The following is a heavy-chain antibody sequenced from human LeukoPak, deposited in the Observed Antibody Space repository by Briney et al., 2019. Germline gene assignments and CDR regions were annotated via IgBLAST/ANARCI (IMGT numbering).Heavy chain of an antibody. V-gene: IGHV3-9*01. J-gene: IGHJ4*02. D-gene: IGHD3-22*01. CDR1: GFTFDDYA. CDR3: AKDSYYYDSSGYYQYFDY. Sequence: GGSLRLSCAASGFTFDDYAMHWVRQAPGKGLEWVSGISWNSGSIGYADSVKGRFTISRDNAKNSLYLQMNSLRAENTALYYCAKDSYYYDSSGYYQYFDYWGQGTLVTVSS. CDR2: ISWNSGSI.